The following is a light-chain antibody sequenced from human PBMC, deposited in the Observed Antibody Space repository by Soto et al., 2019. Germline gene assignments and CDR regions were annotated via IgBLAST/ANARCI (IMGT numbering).Light chain of an antibody. CDR2: LGS. CDR1: QSLLHSTGHTS. Sequence: DIVLTQSPLSLPVTPGEPASISCRSSQSLLHSTGHTSLDWYLQKTGQSPQLLIYLGSSRAAGVPASISGSGSDTDFTLKISRVEADDVGVYYCTQTLQTPPFTFGPGTKVQIK. CDR3: TQTLQTPPFT. J-gene: IGKJ3*01. V-gene: IGKV2-28*01.